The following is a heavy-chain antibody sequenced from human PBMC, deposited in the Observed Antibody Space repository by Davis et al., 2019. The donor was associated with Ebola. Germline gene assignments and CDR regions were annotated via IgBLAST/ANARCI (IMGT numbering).Heavy chain of an antibody. CDR2: ISAYNGNT. V-gene: IGHV1-18*01. CDR3: ARGRHYDSSGYYSGMDV. Sequence: ASVTVSCKASGYTFPSYGISWVRPAPGQGLEWMGWISAYNGNTNYAQKLQGRVTMTTDTSTSTAYMELRSLRSDDTAVYYCARGRHYDSSGYYSGMDVWGKGTTVTVSS. CDR1: GYTFPSYG. J-gene: IGHJ6*04. D-gene: IGHD3-22*01.